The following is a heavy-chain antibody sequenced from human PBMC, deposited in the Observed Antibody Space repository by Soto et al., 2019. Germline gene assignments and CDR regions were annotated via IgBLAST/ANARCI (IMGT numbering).Heavy chain of an antibody. CDR1: VGSISNDANY. CDR2: IYYSGST. CDR3: ARYMASNYCDY. J-gene: IGHJ4*02. Sequence: QLQLQESGPGLVKPSETLSLTCTVSVGSISNDANYWGWIRQPPGKGLEWIGNIYYSGSTYYNPSLKSRVTISVDTSKNQFSLKLNSVTAADTAVYFCARYMASNYCDYWGQGTLVTVSS. D-gene: IGHD3-10*01. V-gene: IGHV4-39*01.